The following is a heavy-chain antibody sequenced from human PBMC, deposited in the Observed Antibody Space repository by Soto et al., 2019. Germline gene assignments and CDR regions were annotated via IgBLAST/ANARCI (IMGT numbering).Heavy chain of an antibody. V-gene: IGHV3-48*03. CDR2: ISSSGSTI. J-gene: IGHJ4*02. CDR3: ARRSGTYVRSHYLDQ. CDR1: GFTFSSYE. D-gene: IGHD3-16*01. Sequence: GGSLRLSCAASGFTFSSYEMNWVRQVPGKGLELVSYISSSGSTIHYADSVKGRFTIHRDNAKSSLYLQMNSLRPEDTGVYYCARRSGTYVRSHYLDQWGQGTLVTVSS.